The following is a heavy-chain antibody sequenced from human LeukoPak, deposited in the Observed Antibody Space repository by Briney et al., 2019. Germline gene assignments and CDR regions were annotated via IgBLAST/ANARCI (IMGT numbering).Heavy chain of an antibody. V-gene: IGHV3-48*01. D-gene: IGHD1-7*01. CDR3: AKGAPRIITGTPVGY. Sequence: GGSLRLSCAVSGFTFINYWMSWVRQAPGKGLEWVAYISRGRPSIHYGDSVKGRFTISRDNAKNSLYLQMNSLRAEDTAVYYCAKGAPRIITGTPVGYGGQGTLVTVSS. CDR1: GFTFINYW. J-gene: IGHJ4*02. CDR2: ISRGRPSI.